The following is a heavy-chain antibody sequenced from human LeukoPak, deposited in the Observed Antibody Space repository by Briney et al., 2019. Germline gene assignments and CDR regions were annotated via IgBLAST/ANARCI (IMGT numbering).Heavy chain of an antibody. CDR1: GGSISSYY. D-gene: IGHD3-3*01. V-gene: IGHV4-59*01. CDR2: IYYSGST. J-gene: IGHJ5*02. Sequence: SETLSLTCTVSGGSISSYYWSWIRQPPGKGLEWIGYIYYSGSTNYNPSLKSRVTISVDTSKNQFSLKLSSVTAADTAVYYCARTVASITIFGVDLNWFDPWGQGTLVTASS. CDR3: ARTVASITIFGVDLNWFDP.